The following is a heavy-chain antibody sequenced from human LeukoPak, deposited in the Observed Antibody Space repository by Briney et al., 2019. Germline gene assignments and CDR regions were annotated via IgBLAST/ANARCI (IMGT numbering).Heavy chain of an antibody. V-gene: IGHV3-11*01. CDR1: GFTFSDYY. Sequence: PGGSLRLSCAASGFTFSDYYMSWIRQAPGKGLEWVSYISSSGSTIYYADSVKGRFTISRDNAKHSLYLQMNSLRAEDTAVYYCARDLTYYYDSSGYWGAFDIWGQGTMVTVSS. J-gene: IGHJ3*02. CDR2: ISSSGSTI. D-gene: IGHD3-22*01. CDR3: ARDLTYYYDSSGYWGAFDI.